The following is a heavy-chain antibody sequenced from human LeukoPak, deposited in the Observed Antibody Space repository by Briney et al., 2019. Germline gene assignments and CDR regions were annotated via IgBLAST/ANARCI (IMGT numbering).Heavy chain of an antibody. D-gene: IGHD2-8*01. Sequence: PGRSLRLSCAASGFTFDDYAMHWVRQAPGKGLEWVSGISWNSGSIGYADSVKGRFTISRDNAKNSLYLQMNSLRAEDMALYYCARAWRPLMVYADNDDAFDIWGQGTMVTVSS. CDR1: GFTFDDYA. CDR3: ARAWRPLMVYADNDDAFDI. J-gene: IGHJ3*02. V-gene: IGHV3-9*03. CDR2: ISWNSGSI.